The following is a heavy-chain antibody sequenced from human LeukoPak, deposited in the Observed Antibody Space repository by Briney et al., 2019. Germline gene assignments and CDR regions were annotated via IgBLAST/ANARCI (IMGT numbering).Heavy chain of an antibody. V-gene: IGHV3-33*01. CDR3: AREYYYDSSGSPSFYYYGMDV. Sequence: GGSLRLSCAASGFTLSSYGMHWVRQAPGKGLEWVALIWYDGSDKYYADSVKGRFTISRDNSKNTLYLQMNSLRAEDTAVYYCAREYYYDSSGSPSFYYYGMDVWGRGTTVTVSS. D-gene: IGHD3-22*01. CDR1: GFTLSSYG. CDR2: IWYDGSDK. J-gene: IGHJ6*02.